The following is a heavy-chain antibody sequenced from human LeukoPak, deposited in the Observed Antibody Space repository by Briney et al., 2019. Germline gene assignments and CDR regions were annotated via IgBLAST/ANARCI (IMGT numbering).Heavy chain of an antibody. CDR1: GFTFSSYA. Sequence: PGGSLRLSCAASGFTFSSYAMHWVRQAPGKGLEWVAVISYDGSNKYYADSVKGRFTISRDNSKNTLYLQMNSLRAEDTAVYYCAIGYYYDSNGAFDIWGQGTMVTVSS. CDR2: ISYDGSNK. D-gene: IGHD3-22*01. CDR3: AIGYYYDSNGAFDI. V-gene: IGHV3-30-3*01. J-gene: IGHJ3*02.